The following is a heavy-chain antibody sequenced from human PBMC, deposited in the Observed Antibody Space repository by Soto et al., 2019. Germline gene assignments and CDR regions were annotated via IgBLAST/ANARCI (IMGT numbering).Heavy chain of an antibody. V-gene: IGHV3-21*01. Sequence: PGGSLRLSCAASGFTFSSYSMNWVRQAPGRGLEWVSSISGSGNYTHYADFLRGRFTISRDNAKTSLYLQMNSLRAEDTAVYYCAKDRAERGRDGYNGLDYWGQGTLVTVSS. J-gene: IGHJ4*02. CDR2: ISGSGNYT. CDR3: AKDRAERGRDGYNGLDY. D-gene: IGHD5-12*01. CDR1: GFTFSSYS.